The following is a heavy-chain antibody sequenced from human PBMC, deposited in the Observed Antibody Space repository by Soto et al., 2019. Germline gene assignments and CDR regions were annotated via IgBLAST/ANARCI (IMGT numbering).Heavy chain of an antibody. CDR2: IYYSGST. CDR1: GGSISSSSYY. J-gene: IGHJ6*03. CDR3: ARLSFHYDFWSGYPQTKNYYYYYMDV. V-gene: IGHV4-39*01. D-gene: IGHD3-3*01. Sequence: SETLSLTCTVSGGSISSSSYYWGWIRQPPGKGLEWIGSIYYSGSTYYNPSLKSRVTISVDTSKNQFSLKLSSVTAADTAVYYCARLSFHYDFWSGYPQTKNYYYYYMDVWGKGTTVTVSS.